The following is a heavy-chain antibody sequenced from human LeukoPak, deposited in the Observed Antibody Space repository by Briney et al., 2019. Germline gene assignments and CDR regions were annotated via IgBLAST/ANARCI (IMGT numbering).Heavy chain of an antibody. J-gene: IGHJ4*02. D-gene: IGHD5-12*01. CDR1: GGSISSYY. CDR3: ARLGGRYSGYDSRRIYRAFDY. V-gene: IGHV4-34*01. Sequence: MPSETLSLTCTVSGGSISSYYWSWIRQPPGKGLEWIGEINHSGSTNYNPSLKSRVTISVDTSKNQFSLKLSSVTAADTAVYYCARLGGRYSGYDSRRIYRAFDYWGQGTLVTVSS. CDR2: INHSGST.